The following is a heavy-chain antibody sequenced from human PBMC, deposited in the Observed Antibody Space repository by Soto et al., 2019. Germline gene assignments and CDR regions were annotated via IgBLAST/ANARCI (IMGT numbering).Heavy chain of an antibody. J-gene: IGHJ4*02. CDR2: INHSGST. D-gene: IGHD6-19*01. CDR3: ARVLIGGAGAAGIVDY. V-gene: IGHV4-34*01. CDR1: GGSF. Sequence: PSETLSLTCAVYGGSFPPGKGLEWIGEINHSGSTYYNPSLKSRVTISVDTSKNQFSLKLSSVTAADTAVYYCARVLIGGAGAAGIVDYWGQGTLVTVSS.